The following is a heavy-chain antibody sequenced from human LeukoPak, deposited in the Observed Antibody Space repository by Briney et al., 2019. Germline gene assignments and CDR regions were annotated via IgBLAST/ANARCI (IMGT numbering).Heavy chain of an antibody. CDR1: GYSISSGYY. D-gene: IGHD6-19*01. J-gene: IGHJ4*02. V-gene: IGHV4-38-2*01. Sequence: SETLSLTCAVSGYSISSGYYWGWIRQPPGKGLEWIGSIYHSGSTYYNPSLKSRVTISVVTSKNQFSLKLSSVTAADTAVYYCARSGYSSGWLFDYWGQGTLVTVSS. CDR3: ARSGYSSGWLFDY. CDR2: IYHSGST.